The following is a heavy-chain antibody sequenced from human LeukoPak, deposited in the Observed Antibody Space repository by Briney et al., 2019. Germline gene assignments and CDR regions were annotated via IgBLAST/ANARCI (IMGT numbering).Heavy chain of an antibody. V-gene: IGHV1-2*06. J-gene: IGHJ4*02. CDR1: GYTFTGYY. CDR2: INPNSGGT. CDR3: ARGLLSMVRGVIPTDY. D-gene: IGHD3-10*01. Sequence: GASVKVSCKASGYTFTGYYMHWVRQAPGQGPEWMGRINPNSGGTNYAQKFQGRVTMTRDTSISTAYMELSRLRSDDTAVYYCARGLLSMVRGVIPTDYWGQGTLVTVSS.